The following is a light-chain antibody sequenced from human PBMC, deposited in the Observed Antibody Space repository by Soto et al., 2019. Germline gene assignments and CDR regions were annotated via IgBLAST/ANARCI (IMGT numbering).Light chain of an antibody. CDR2: EVS. J-gene: IGLJ3*02. CDR1: SGDVGNYDL. V-gene: IGLV2-23*02. CDR3: CSYADNGAWV. Sequence: QSALTQPASVSGSPGQSITISCSGSSGDVGNYDLASWYQQIPGKAPQLMIFEVSRRPSRVSDRFSGSKSGNTASLTISGLQAEDEGDFYCCSYADNGAWVFGGGTKLTVL.